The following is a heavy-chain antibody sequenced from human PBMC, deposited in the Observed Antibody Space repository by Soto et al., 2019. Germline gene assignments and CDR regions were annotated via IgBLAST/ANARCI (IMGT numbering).Heavy chain of an antibody. CDR3: ARYTYTSRYSYYGMDV. V-gene: IGHV3-49*03. J-gene: IGHJ6*02. D-gene: IGHD6-13*01. CDR2: VRSTAYGETI. Sequence: QPGGSLRLSCTTSGFIFGDYAMSWFRLAPGKGLEWVGIVRSTAYGETIEYAASVRGRFTISRDNSKSIAYLQMNSLTSEDTAVYYCARYTYTSRYSYYGMDVWGHGTTVTVSS. CDR1: GFIFGDYA.